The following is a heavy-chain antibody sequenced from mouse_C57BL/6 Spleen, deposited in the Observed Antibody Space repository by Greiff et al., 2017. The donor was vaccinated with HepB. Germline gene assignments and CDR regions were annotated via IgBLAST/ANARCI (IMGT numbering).Heavy chain of an antibody. CDR1: GYTFTDYN. J-gene: IGHJ2*01. V-gene: IGHV1-22*01. CDR2: INPNNGGT. D-gene: IGHD1-1*01. CDR3: ARDIYCYGSSFDY. Sequence: EVQLQQSGPELVKPGASVKMSCKASGYTFTDYNMHWVKQSHGKSLEWIGYINPNNGGTSYNQKFKGKATLTVNKSSSTAYMELRSLTSEDSAVYDCARDIYCYGSSFDYWGQGTTLTVSS.